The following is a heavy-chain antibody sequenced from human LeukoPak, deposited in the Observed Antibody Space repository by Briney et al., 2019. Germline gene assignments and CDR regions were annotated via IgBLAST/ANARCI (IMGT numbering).Heavy chain of an antibody. Sequence: GASVKVSCKASGYTFTSYYMHWVRQAPGQGLEGLGIINPSGGSTSYAQKFQGRVTMTRDTSTSTVYMELSSLRSEDTAVYYCARGHCSGGSCYPNWFDPWGQGTLVTVSS. CDR1: GYTFTSYY. CDR2: INPSGGST. V-gene: IGHV1-46*01. D-gene: IGHD2-15*01. CDR3: ARGHCSGGSCYPNWFDP. J-gene: IGHJ5*02.